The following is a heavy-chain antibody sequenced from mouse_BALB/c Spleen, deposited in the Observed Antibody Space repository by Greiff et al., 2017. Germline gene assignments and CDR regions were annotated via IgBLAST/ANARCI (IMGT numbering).Heavy chain of an antibody. CDR1: GYTFTSYW. D-gene: IGHD1-1*01. V-gene: IGHV1-69*02. Sequence: VQLQQPGAELVKPGAPVKLSCKASGYTFTSYWMNWVKQRPGRGLEWIGRIDPSDSETHYNQKFKDKATLTVDKSSSTAYIQLSSLTSEDSAVYYCARTYGPLYYAMDYWGQGTSGPVSS. J-gene: IGHJ4*01. CDR3: ARTYGPLYYAMDY. CDR2: IDPSDSET.